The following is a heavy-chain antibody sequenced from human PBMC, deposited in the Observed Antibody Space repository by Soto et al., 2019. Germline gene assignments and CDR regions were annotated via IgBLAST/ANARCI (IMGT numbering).Heavy chain of an antibody. J-gene: IGHJ4*02. V-gene: IGHV4-31*03. Sequence: QVQLESSGPGLVKPSQTLSLTCTVSGGSISSVGYFWTWIRQHPAKDLEWIGHISYSGSTYFIPSLRSRLSMSVDTSKNPFSLNLTSVTVADTALYYCARLNSGWHQTFDSWGQGTLVTVSS. CDR2: ISYSGST. CDR3: ARLNSGWHQTFDS. D-gene: IGHD6-25*01. CDR1: GGSISSVGYF.